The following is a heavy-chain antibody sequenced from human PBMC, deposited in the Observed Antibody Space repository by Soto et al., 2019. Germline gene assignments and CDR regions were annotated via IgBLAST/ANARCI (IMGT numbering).Heavy chain of an antibody. CDR1: GFTFSSYA. CDR2: ISGSGDST. CDR3: AKDRDGAAAGPTKFYGMDV. V-gene: IGHV3-23*01. Sequence: EVQLLESGGGLVQPGGSLGLPCAAPGFTFSSYAIGWVPQPPGKGLEWVSVISGSGDSTYYADSVRGRFTISRDNSKNTLYLQMNSLRAEDTAVYYCAKDRDGAAAGPTKFYGMDVWGQGTTVTVSS. D-gene: IGHD6-13*01. J-gene: IGHJ6*02.